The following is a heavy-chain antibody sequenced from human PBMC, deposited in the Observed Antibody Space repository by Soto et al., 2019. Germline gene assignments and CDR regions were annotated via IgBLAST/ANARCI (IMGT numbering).Heavy chain of an antibody. CDR1: GGSISSTSYY. D-gene: IGHD2-15*01. CDR2: IYYTGGT. J-gene: IGHJ5*02. V-gene: IGHV4-61*01. CDR3: ARDPGYCNGCICYSARGWFDP. Sequence: TVSGGSISSTSYYWNWIRQPPGKGLEWIGFIYYTGGTNYNPSLKSRVTISVDTSKNQFSLKLSSVTAADTAVYYCARDPGYCNGCICYSARGWFDPWAREPWSPS.